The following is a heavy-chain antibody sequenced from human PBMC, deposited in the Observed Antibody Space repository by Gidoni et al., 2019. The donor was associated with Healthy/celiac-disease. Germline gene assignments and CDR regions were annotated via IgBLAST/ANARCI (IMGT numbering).Heavy chain of an antibody. J-gene: IGHJ4*02. V-gene: IGHV3-33*01. Sequence: QVQLVESGGGVVQPGRSLRLSCAASGFTFSSYGMHWVRQAPGKGLEWVAVIWYDGSNKYYADSVKGRFTISRDNSKNTLYLQMNSLRAEDTAVYYCARNYYDSSGYIQVGYFDYWGQGTLVTVSS. CDR1: GFTFSSYG. CDR2: IWYDGSNK. D-gene: IGHD3-22*01. CDR3: ARNYYDSSGYIQVGYFDY.